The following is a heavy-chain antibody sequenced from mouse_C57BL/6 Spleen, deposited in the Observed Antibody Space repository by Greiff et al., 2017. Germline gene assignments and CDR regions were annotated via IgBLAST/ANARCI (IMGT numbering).Heavy chain of an antibody. CDR2: IYWDDDK. CDR3: ARRGGTTALDY. V-gene: IGHV8-12*01. Sequence: QVTLKESGPGILQSSQTLSLTFSFSGFSLSTSGMGVSWIRQPSGKGLEWLAHIYWDDDKRYNPSLKSRLPIPKDTTRNQVFLKITSVDTADTATYYCARRGGTTALDYWGQGTTLTVSS. J-gene: IGHJ2*01. D-gene: IGHD1-2*01. CDR1: GFSLSTSGMG.